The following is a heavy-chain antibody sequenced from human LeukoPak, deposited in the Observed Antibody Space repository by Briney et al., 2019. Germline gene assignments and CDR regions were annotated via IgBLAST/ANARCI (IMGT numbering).Heavy chain of an antibody. CDR1: GYTFTGYY. CDR3: ARGVRVRGVTPYNWFDP. J-gene: IGHJ5*02. D-gene: IGHD3-10*01. CDR2: INPNSGGT. V-gene: IGHV1-2*02. Sequence: ASVKVSCKASGYTFTGYYMHWVRQASGQGLEWMGWINPNSGGTNYAQKFQGRVTMTRDTSISTAYMELSRLRSDDTAVYYCARGVRVRGVTPYNWFDPWGQGTLVTVSS.